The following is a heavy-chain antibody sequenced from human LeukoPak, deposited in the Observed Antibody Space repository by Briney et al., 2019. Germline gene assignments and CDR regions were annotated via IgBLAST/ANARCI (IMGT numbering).Heavy chain of an antibody. J-gene: IGHJ4*02. Sequence: GGSLRLSCAASGFTFSSSAMSWVRQAPGKGLEWVSAISNNGGYTYYADPVQGRFTISRDNSKNTLCLQMNSLRAEDTAVYYCAKQLGYCSDGSCYFPYWGQGTLVTVSS. V-gene: IGHV3-23*01. CDR1: GFTFSSSA. D-gene: IGHD2-15*01. CDR2: ISNNGGYT. CDR3: AKQLGYCSDGSCYFPY.